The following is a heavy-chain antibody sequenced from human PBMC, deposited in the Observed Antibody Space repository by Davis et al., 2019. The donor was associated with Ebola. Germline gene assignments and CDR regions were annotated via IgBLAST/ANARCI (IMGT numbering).Heavy chain of an antibody. CDR2: INKDGSST. Sequence: GESLKISCAASGLTLSRYWMHWVRQAPGEGLVWVSRINKDGSSTSHADSVRGRFSISRDNTKNTVDLQMNSLRAEDTAVYYCARAAVSASKSWFDPWGQGTLVTVSS. V-gene: IGHV3-74*01. CDR1: GLTLSRYW. D-gene: IGHD2-2*01. CDR3: ARAAVSASKSWFDP. J-gene: IGHJ5*02.